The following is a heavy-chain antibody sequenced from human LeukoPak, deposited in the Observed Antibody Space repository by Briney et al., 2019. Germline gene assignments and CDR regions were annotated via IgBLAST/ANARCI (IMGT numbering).Heavy chain of an antibody. Sequence: GSLRLSCAASGFTFSSYAMHWVRQAPGKGLEWVAVISYDGSNKYYADSVKGRFTISRDNSKNTLYLQMNSLRAEDTAVYYCARDPYHSSSWLFDYWGQGTLVTVSS. CDR3: ARDPYHSSSWLFDY. J-gene: IGHJ4*02. D-gene: IGHD6-13*01. CDR1: GFTFSSYA. CDR2: ISYDGSNK. V-gene: IGHV3-30-3*01.